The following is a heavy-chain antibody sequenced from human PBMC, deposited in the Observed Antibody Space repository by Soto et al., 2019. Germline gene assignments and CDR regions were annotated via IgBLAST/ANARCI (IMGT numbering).Heavy chain of an antibody. CDR3: ARNFDSGGYYSDY. V-gene: IGHV3-11*06. CDR1: GFPFNDYY. CDR2: ISSSAYT. J-gene: IGHJ4*02. Sequence: GGSLRLSCAASGFPFNDYYMSWMRQAPGEGLEWISYISSSAYTIYADSVKGRFTISRDNAKNSLFLQMTSLRVEDTAVYYCARNFDSGGYYSDYWGQGTLVTVSS. D-gene: IGHD3-22*01.